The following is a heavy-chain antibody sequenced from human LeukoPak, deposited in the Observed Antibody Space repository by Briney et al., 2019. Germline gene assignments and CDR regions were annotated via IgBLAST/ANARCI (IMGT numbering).Heavy chain of an antibody. CDR1: GYTFTSYY. D-gene: IGHD1-26*01. J-gene: IGHJ5*02. Sequence: ASVKVSGKASGYTFTSYYMHWVRQAPGQGLEWMGIINPSGGSTSYAQKFQGRVTMTRDTSTSTVYMELSSLRSEDTAVYYCARQSYRGSYLLYWFDPWGQGTLVTVSS. V-gene: IGHV1-46*01. CDR2: INPSGGST. CDR3: ARQSYRGSYLLYWFDP.